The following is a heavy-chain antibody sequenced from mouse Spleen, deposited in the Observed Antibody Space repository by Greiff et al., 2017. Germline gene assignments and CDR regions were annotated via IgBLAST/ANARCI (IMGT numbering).Heavy chain of an antibody. CDR3: ARKGDYDRDY. J-gene: IGHJ2*01. V-gene: IGHV3-6*01. CDR2: ISYDGSN. Sequence: EVQRVESGPGLVKPSQSLSLTCSVTGYSITSGYYWNWIRQFPGNKLEWMGYISYDGSNNYNPSLKNRISITRDTSKNQFFLKLNSVTTEDTATYYCARKGDYDRDYWGQGTTLTVSS. D-gene: IGHD1-1*01. CDR1: GYSITSGYY.